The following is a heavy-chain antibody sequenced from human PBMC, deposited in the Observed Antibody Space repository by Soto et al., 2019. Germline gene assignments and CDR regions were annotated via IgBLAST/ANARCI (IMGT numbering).Heavy chain of an antibody. CDR1: GGTFSSYA. J-gene: IGHJ6*02. V-gene: IGHV1-69*13. CDR2: IIPIFGTA. D-gene: IGHD2-2*01. CDR3: ARGLIVVVPPAMPRYGMDV. Sequence: GASVKVSCKASGGTFSSYAISWVRQAPGQGLEWMGGIIPIFGTANYAQKFQGRVTITADESTSTAYMELSSLRSEDTAVYYCARGLIVVVPPAMPRYGMDVWGQGTTVTVSS.